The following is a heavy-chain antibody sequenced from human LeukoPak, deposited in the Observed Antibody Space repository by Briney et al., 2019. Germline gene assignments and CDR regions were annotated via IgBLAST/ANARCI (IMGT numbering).Heavy chain of an antibody. D-gene: IGHD6-13*01. CDR2: IISSGNII. Sequence: QPGGSLRLSCAASGFTFSTYGMNWVRQAPGKGLEWVSYIISSGNIIYYADSVKGRFTISRDNAKNSLYLQMNSLRAEDTAVYYCAREGAAPPYYYGMDVWGQGTTVTVSS. CDR1: GFTFSTYG. CDR3: AREGAAPPYYYGMDV. J-gene: IGHJ6*02. V-gene: IGHV3-48*01.